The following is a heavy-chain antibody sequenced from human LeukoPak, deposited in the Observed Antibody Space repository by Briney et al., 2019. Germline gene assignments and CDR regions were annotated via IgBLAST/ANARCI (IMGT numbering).Heavy chain of an antibody. Sequence: GESMKISCKGSGYSFTSYWIGWVRQMPGKGLEWMGIIYPGDSDTRYSPSFQGQVTISADKSISTAYLQGSSLKASDTAMYYCARVTSYYYGSGSPNWFDLWGQGTLVTVSS. J-gene: IGHJ5*02. CDR3: ARVTSYYYGSGSPNWFDL. V-gene: IGHV5-51*01. CDR1: GYSFTSYW. CDR2: IYPGDSDT. D-gene: IGHD3-10*01.